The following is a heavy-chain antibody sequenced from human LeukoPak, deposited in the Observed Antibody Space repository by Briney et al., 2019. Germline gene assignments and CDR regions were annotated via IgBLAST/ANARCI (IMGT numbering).Heavy chain of an antibody. Sequence: LGASVKVSCKASGYTFTSYAMNWVRQAPGQGPERMGWINTNTGNPTYAQGFTGRFVFSLDTSVSTAYLQISSLKAEDTAVYYCARPDRGYSYGLYYYGMDVWGQGTTVTVSS. CDR3: ARPDRGYSYGLYYYGMDV. D-gene: IGHD5-18*01. J-gene: IGHJ6*02. CDR2: INTNTGNP. CDR1: GYTFTSYA. V-gene: IGHV7-4-1*02.